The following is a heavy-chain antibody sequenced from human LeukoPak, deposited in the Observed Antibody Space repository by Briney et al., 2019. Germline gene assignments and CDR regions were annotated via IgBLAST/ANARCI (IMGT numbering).Heavy chain of an antibody. V-gene: IGHV4-30-2*01. CDR2: IYHSGST. J-gene: IGHJ2*01. Sequence: SETLSLTCAVSGGSIISGGYSWSWIRQPPEKGLEWIGYIYHSGSTYYNPSLKSRVTMSLDRSKNQFSLKVSSVTAADTAVYYCAGLTTTAWYFDLWGRGTLVTVSS. CDR1: GGSIISGGYS. D-gene: IGHD1-26*01. CDR3: AGLTTTAWYFDL.